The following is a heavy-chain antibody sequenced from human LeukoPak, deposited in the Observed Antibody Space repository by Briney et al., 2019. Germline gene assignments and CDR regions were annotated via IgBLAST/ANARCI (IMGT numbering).Heavy chain of an antibody. Sequence: SETLSLTCTVWGGSISIYAWRWLREPRGEGGEGIGYIYYSGSTNYNPSLNSRVTVSLDTSKSQFSLKLSSVTAADTAVYYCARDYYDNRGDAFDIWGQGTMVTVSS. D-gene: IGHD3-22*01. J-gene: IGHJ3*02. CDR1: GGSISIYA. CDR2: IYYSGST. V-gene: IGHV4-59*01. CDR3: ARDYYDNRGDAFDI.